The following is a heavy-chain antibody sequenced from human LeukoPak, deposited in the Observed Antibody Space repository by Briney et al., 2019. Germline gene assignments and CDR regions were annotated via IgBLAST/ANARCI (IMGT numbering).Heavy chain of an antibody. Sequence: TSETLSLTCTVSGYSIKSGYYWGWIRQPPGKGLEWIGSIYQSGNTYSNPSLKSRLTISVETSKNQFSLKLSSVTAADTAVYYCARGATILDVWGKGTTVTVSS. CDR3: ARGATILDV. V-gene: IGHV4-38-2*02. CDR2: IYQSGNT. CDR1: GYSIKSGYY. D-gene: IGHD5-12*01. J-gene: IGHJ6*04.